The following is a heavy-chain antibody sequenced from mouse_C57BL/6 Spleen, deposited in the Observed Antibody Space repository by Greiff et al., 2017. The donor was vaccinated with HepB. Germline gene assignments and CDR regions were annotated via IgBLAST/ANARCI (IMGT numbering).Heavy chain of an antibody. D-gene: IGHD3-2*02. CDR3: ARGYSSGYRYDMDY. CDR1: GYTFTRYW. J-gene: IGHJ4*01. V-gene: IGHV1-59*01. CDR2: IDPSDSST. Sequence: VQLQQPGAELVRPGPSVKLSCKASGYTFTRYWMHWVKQRPGQGLEWIGVIDPSDSSTNYNQKFKGKATLTVDTSSSTAYMQLSSLTSEDAAVYYCARGYSSGYRYDMDYWGQGTSVTVSS.